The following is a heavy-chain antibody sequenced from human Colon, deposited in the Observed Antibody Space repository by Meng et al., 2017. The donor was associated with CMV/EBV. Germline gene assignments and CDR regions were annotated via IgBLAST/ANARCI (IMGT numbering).Heavy chain of an antibody. D-gene: IGHD3-3*01. CDR1: GGSISSSSYY. CDR3: ARGIWPATSSGVPQNDPRDF. J-gene: IGHJ4*02. V-gene: IGHV4-39*07. Sequence: SETLSLTCTVSGGSISSSSYYWGWIRQPPGKGLEWIGSIYYSGSTYYNPSLKSRVTISVDTSKNQFSLNLISVTAADTAIFYCARGIWPATSSGVPQNDPRDFWGQGMSVTVSS. CDR2: IYYSGST.